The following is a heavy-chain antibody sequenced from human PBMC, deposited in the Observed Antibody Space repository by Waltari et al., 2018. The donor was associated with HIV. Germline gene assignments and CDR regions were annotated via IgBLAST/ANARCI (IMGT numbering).Heavy chain of an antibody. V-gene: IGHV3-21*01. D-gene: IGHD2-21*02. J-gene: IGHJ4*02. CDR1: GFTFSGYA. Sequence: EVHLVESGGGLVKPGESLRLSCAASGFTFSGYAMKWVRQAPGKGLDWVSAISRTSSYIYYADSVKGRFTISRDNAKNSVYLQMNSLRVEDTAVYYCARDERRCNSGDCYPSDYWGQGTLVTVSS. CDR3: ARDERRCNSGDCYPSDY. CDR2: ISRTSSYI.